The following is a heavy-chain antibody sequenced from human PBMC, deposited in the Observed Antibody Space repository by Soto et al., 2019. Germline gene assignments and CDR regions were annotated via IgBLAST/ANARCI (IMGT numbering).Heavy chain of an antibody. CDR2: ISYDGNNK. CDR3: ARGPSYSDSYFDY. J-gene: IGHJ4*02. D-gene: IGHD4-17*01. Sequence: QVQLVESGGGVVQPGRSLRLSCAASEFTFSNYAMHWVRQPPGKGLQWLAVISYDGNNKYYADSVEGRFTISRDNSKNTVYLQMNSLRLEDTAVYYCARGPSYSDSYFDYWGQGTLVTVSS. CDR1: EFTFSNYA. V-gene: IGHV3-30*03.